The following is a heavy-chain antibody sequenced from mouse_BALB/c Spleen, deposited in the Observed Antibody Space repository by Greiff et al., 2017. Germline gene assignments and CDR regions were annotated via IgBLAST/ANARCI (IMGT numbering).Heavy chain of an antibody. D-gene: IGHD2-4*01. CDR2: ISTYYGDA. CDR3: ARSGTMITTAWFAY. Sequence: VKLVESGAELVRPGVSVKISCKGSGYTFTDYAMHWVKQSHAKSLEWIGVISTYYGDASYNQKFKGKATMTVDKSSSTAYMELARLTSEDSAIYYCARSGTMITTAWFAYWGQGTLVTVSA. J-gene: IGHJ3*01. CDR1: GYTFTDYA. V-gene: IGHV1S137*01.